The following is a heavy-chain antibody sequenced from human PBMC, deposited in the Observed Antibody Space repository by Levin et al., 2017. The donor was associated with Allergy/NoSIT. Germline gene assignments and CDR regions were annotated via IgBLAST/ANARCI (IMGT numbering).Heavy chain of an antibody. D-gene: IGHD6-19*01. CDR2: ISYDGSNK. CDR1: GFTFSSYG. J-gene: IGHJ4*02. Sequence: PGGSLRLSCAASGFTFSSYGMHWVRQAPGKGLEWVAVISYDGSNKYYADSVKGRFTISRDNSKNTLYLQMNSLRAEDTAVYYCAKDRFEQWLGLLYFDYWGQGTLVTVSS. CDR3: AKDRFEQWLGLLYFDY. V-gene: IGHV3-30*18.